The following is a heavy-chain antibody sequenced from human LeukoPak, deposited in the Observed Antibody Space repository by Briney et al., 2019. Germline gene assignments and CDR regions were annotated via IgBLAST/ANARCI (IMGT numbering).Heavy chain of an antibody. Sequence: ASVRVSCKTSGYIFTNYGVSWVRQAPGQGLEWMGWINVYNGHTIYAQEFQGRVTLTTDTSTSTAHMDLRSLRSDDTAVYYCVRDSDHAPDYWGQGTLVAVSS. CDR3: VRDSDHAPDY. J-gene: IGHJ4*02. D-gene: IGHD3-10*01. CDR1: GYIFTNYG. CDR2: INVYNGHT. V-gene: IGHV1-18*01.